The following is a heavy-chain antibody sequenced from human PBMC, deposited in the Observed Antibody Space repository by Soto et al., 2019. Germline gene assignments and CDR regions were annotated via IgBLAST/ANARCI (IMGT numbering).Heavy chain of an antibody. V-gene: IGHV4-34*01. CDR3: AGGIAVAIFDY. CDR2: INHSGST. CDR1: GGSFSGYY. D-gene: IGHD6-19*01. J-gene: IGHJ4*02. Sequence: SETLSLTCAVYGGSFSGYYWSWIRQPPGKGPEWIGEINHSGSTNYNPSLKSRVTISVDTSKNQFSLKLSSVTAADTAVYYCAGGIAVAIFDYWGQGTLVTVSS.